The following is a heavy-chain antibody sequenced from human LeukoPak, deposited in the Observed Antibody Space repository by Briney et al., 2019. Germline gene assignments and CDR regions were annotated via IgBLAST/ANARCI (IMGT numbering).Heavy chain of an antibody. D-gene: IGHD2-15*01. CDR2: ISWNSGKI. Sequence: PGGSLRLSCAASGFTFNDYAMHWVRQAPGKGLEWVSGISWNSGKIDYADSVKGRFTISRDNAKNSLYLQMNSLRAEDTAVYYCAKAPSDCSGGSCYSARRATPAYWGQGTLVTVSS. J-gene: IGHJ4*02. V-gene: IGHV3-9*01. CDR1: GFTFNDYA. CDR3: AKAPSDCSGGSCYSARRATPAY.